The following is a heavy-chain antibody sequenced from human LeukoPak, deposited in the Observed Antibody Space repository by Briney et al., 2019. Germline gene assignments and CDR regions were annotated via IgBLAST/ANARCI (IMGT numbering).Heavy chain of an antibody. J-gene: IGHJ4*02. CDR2: ISDDGTDT. CDR1: GFAFSDYA. V-gene: IGHV3-30-3*01. Sequence: GGSLRISCAASGFAFSDYAIHWVRQAPGKGLEWVAVISDDGTDTYYAGSVEGRFSISRDNSKSTVFLQMNSLRGEDTAVYYCGPIDSWGQGTLVTVSS. CDR3: GPIDS.